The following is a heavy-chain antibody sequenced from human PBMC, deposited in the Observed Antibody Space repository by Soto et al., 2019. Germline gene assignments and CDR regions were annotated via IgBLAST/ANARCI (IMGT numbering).Heavy chain of an antibody. D-gene: IGHD3-16*01. V-gene: IGHV3-30*18. CDR1: GFTFSTYG. CDR3: AKEVDYVWGTDADY. Sequence: GGSLRLSCAASGFTFSTYGMHWFRQAPGKGLEWVAVISYDGSNKYYADSVKGRFTNSRDNSKNTLYLQMNSLRAEDTAVYYCAKEVDYVWGTDADYWGQGTLVTVSS. J-gene: IGHJ4*02. CDR2: ISYDGSNK.